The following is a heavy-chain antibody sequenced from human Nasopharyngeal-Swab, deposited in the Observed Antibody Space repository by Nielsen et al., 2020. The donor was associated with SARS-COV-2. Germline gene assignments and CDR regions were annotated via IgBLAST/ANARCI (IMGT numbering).Heavy chain of an antibody. CDR1: GFTFSSYG. V-gene: IGHV3-33*01. D-gene: IGHD3-10*01. CDR3: ARDLGVVQGVIH. Sequence: GESLKISCAASGFTFSSYGMHWVRQAPGKGLEWVAVIWYDGSNKYYADSVKGRFTISRDNSKNTLYLQMNSLRAEDTAVYYCARDLGVVQGVIHWGQGTLVTVSS. J-gene: IGHJ4*02. CDR2: IWYDGSNK.